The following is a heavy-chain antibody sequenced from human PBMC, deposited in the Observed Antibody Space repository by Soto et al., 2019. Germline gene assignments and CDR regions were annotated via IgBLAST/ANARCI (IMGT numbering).Heavy chain of an antibody. Sequence: SVKVSCKASGGTFSSYAISWVRPAPGQGLEWMGGIIPIFGTANYAQKFQGRVTITADESTSTAYMELSSLRSEDTAVYYCARDRRSDYDFWSGYSPAPTWFDPWGQGTLVTVSS. D-gene: IGHD3-3*01. CDR1: GGTFSSYA. J-gene: IGHJ5*02. CDR2: IIPIFGTA. V-gene: IGHV1-69*13. CDR3: ARDRRSDYDFWSGYSPAPTWFDP.